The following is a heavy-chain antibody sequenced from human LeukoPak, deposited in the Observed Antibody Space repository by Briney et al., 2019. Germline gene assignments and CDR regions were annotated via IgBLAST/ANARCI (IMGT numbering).Heavy chain of an antibody. D-gene: IGHD3-16*01. CDR1: GYTFTSYY. CDR2: INPSGGST. V-gene: IGHV1-46*01. J-gene: IGHJ4*02. Sequence: ASVKVSCKASGYTFTSYYMHWVRQAPGQGLQWMGIINPSGGSTTYAQEFHGRVTMTRDTSTSTVYMELSSLRSEDTAVYYCARAPEWGNYFDYWGQGTLVTVSS. CDR3: ARAPEWGNYFDY.